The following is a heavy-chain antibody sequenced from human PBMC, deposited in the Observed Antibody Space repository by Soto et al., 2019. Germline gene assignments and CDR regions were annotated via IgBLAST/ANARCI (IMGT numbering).Heavy chain of an antibody. CDR2: TYYSGST. V-gene: IGHV4-61*05. Sequence: SETLSLTCDVSGDTISTGGYTWAWIRQPPGKGLEWIGYTYYSGSTNYNPSLKSRVTISVDTSKNQFSLKLSSVTAADTAVYYCARQWGKQWDYWGQGTLVTVSS. J-gene: IGHJ4*02. CDR1: GDTISTGGYT. D-gene: IGHD3-16*01. CDR3: ARQWGKQWDY.